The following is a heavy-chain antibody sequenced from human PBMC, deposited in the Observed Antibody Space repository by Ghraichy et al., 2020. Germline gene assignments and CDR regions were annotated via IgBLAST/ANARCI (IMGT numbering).Heavy chain of an antibody. CDR3: ARERGSIAVAGTRYFDY. J-gene: IGHJ4*02. CDR2: ISAYNGNT. V-gene: IGHV1-18*01. Sequence: ASVKVSCKASGYTFTSYGISWVRQAPGQGLEWMGWISAYNGNTNYAQKLQGRVTMTTDTSTSTAYMELSSLRSDDTAVYYCARERGSIAVAGTRYFDYWGQGTLVTVSS. CDR1: GYTFTSYG. D-gene: IGHD6-19*01.